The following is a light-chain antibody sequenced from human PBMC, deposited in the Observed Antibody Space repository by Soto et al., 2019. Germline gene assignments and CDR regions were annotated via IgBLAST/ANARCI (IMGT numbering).Light chain of an antibody. V-gene: IGLV2-8*01. CDR1: SSDXGGYKY. CDR2: EVN. Sequence: QSALTQPPSASGSPGQSVTISCTGTSSDXGGYKYVSWYQQHPGKAPKLMIFEVNKRPSGVPDRFSGSKSGNTASLTVSGLQAEDEADYYCSSYAGINNLGVFGTGTKLTVL. CDR3: SSYAGINNLGV. J-gene: IGLJ1*01.